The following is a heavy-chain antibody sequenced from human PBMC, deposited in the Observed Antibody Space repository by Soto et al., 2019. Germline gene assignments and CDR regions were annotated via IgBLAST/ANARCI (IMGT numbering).Heavy chain of an antibody. J-gene: IGHJ6*02. CDR3: ERGGIPPSGYGIAYAMDV. CDR2: IYYSGST. Sequence: SGTLSLTCTVSGVSISGSRYYWGWIRQPPGRGLEWIGNIYYSGSTYYTPALKSRVTLSVDTSKNQFSLNLNSVTAADTAVYYCERGGIPPSGYGIAYAMDVWGQGTTVTVSS. CDR1: GVSISGSRYY. V-gene: IGHV4-39*01. D-gene: IGHD1-26*01.